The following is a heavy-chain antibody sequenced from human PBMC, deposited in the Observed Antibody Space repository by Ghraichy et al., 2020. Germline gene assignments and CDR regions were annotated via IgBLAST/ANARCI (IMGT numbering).Heavy chain of an antibody. CDR1: GFTFSNAW. D-gene: IGHD3-3*01. Sequence: GGSLRLSCAASGFTFSNAWMNWVRQAPGKGLEWVGRIKSKTDGGTTDYAAPVKGRFTISRDDSKNTLYLQMNSLKTEDTAVYYCTTGVRYDFWSGETYYYYGMDVWGQGTTVTVSS. V-gene: IGHV3-15*07. CDR3: TTGVRYDFWSGETYYYYGMDV. J-gene: IGHJ6*02. CDR2: IKSKTDGGTT.